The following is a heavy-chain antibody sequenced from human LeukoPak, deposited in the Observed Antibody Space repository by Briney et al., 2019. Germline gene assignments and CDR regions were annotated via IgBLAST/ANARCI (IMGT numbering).Heavy chain of an antibody. CDR2: ISSSSSYI. V-gene: IGHV3-21*01. Sequence: PGGSLRLSCAASGFTFSSYSMNWVRQAPGKGLEWVSSISSSSSYIYYADSVKGRFTISRDNAKNSLYLQMNSLRAEDTAVYYCARAHDSSGYYFDYWGQGTLVTVSS. D-gene: IGHD3-22*01. CDR1: GFTFSSYS. J-gene: IGHJ4*02. CDR3: ARAHDSSGYYFDY.